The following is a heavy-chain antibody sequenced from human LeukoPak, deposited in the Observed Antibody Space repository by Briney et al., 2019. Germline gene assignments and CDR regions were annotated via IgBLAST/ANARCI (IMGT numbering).Heavy chain of an antibody. V-gene: IGHV4-39*07. Sequence: SETLSLTCTVSGGSISSSSYYWGWIRQPPGKGLEWIGSIYHSGITCYNPSLKSRVTKSVDTSKTQFSLRLTSVTAADTAVYYCAREPPSGLTYAFDIWGQGTMVTVSS. CDR2: IYHSGIT. CDR1: GGSISSSSYY. J-gene: IGHJ3*02. D-gene: IGHD3-22*01. CDR3: AREPPSGLTYAFDI.